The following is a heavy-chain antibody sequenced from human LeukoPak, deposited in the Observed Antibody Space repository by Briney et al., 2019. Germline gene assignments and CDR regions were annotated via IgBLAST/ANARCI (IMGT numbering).Heavy chain of an antibody. Sequence: SETLSLTCAVYGGSFSGYYWSWIRQTPGKGLEWIGEINHSGSTNYNPSLKSRVIISVDTSKNQFSLKLSSVTAADTAVYYCARLYGSGSYYRHWGQGILVTVSS. CDR2: INHSGST. V-gene: IGHV4-34*01. CDR1: GGSFSGYY. D-gene: IGHD3-10*01. CDR3: ARLYGSGSYYRH. J-gene: IGHJ4*02.